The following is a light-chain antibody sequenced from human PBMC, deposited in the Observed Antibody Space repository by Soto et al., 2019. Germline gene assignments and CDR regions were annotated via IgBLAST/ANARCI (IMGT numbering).Light chain of an antibody. CDR1: SSDVGGYNR. J-gene: IGLJ1*01. Sequence: QSLLTQPPSVSGSPGQSVAISCTGASSDVGGYNRVSWYQQPPGTAPKLMIYDVSNRPSGVPDRFSGSKSGNTASLTISGLQAEDEADYYCSSFTTSSTYVFGTGTKVPVL. CDR3: SSFTTSSTYV. V-gene: IGLV2-18*02. CDR2: DVS.